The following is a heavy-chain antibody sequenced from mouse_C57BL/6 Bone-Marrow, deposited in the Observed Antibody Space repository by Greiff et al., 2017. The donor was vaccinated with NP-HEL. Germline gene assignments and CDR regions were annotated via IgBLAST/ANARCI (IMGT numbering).Heavy chain of an antibody. J-gene: IGHJ3*01. CDR1: GYTFTTYP. CDR2: FHPYNDDT. V-gene: IGHV1-47*01. CDR3: ARSGDDYDPFSY. D-gene: IGHD2-4*01. Sequence: VQLVESGAELVKPGASVKMSCKASGYTFTTYPIEWMKQNHGKSLEWIGNFHPYNDDTKYNEKFKGKATLTVEKSSSTVYLELSRLTSDDSAVYYCARSGDDYDPFSYWGQGTLVTVSA.